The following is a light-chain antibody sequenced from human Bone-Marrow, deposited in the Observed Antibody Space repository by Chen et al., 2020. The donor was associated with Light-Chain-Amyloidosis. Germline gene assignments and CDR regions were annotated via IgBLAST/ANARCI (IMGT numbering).Light chain of an antibody. J-gene: IGKJ4*01. Sequence: EIVLTQSPGTLSLSPGDRATLSCRTSQSIRSTYLTWYQQKPGQAPRLLIYGVSSRATGIADRFRGSEYGKDFTLTISRLEPEELAVYESQQYSTSPLTFSGGTKVEI. V-gene: IGKV3-20*01. CDR2: GVS. CDR3: QQYSTSPLT. CDR1: QSIRSTY.